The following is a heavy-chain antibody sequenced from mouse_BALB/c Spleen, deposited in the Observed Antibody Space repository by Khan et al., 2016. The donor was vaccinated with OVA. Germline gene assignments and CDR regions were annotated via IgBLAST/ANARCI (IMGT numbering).Heavy chain of an antibody. CDR2: IYTYTGKP. D-gene: IGHD1-1*01. J-gene: IGHJ4*01. Sequence: QIQLVQSGPELKKPGETVKLSCKASGYTFTNYGMNWVKQAPGKGLKWMGWIYTYTGKPTYADDFKGRFAFSLDTSANTAFLQMNNLTNEDTATSFGARGSSRAMDYWGQGTSVTVAS. CDR3: ARGSSRAMDY. CDR1: GYTFTNYG. V-gene: IGHV9-3-1*01.